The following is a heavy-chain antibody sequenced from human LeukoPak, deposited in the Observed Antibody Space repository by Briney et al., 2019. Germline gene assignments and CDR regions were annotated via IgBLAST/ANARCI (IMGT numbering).Heavy chain of an antibody. CDR3: TTDPVGKWGAY. D-gene: IGHD1-26*01. CDR1: GFTPGFTFTNAW. Sequence: GGSLRLSCAVSGFTPGFTFTNAWMSWVCQAPGKGLEWVGRIKSKTDGGTTDYAAPVKGRFTISRDDSKNTLYLHMNSLKTEDTAVYYCTTDPVGKWGAYWGQGTLVTVSS. J-gene: IGHJ4*02. CDR2: IKSKTDGGTT. V-gene: IGHV3-15*01.